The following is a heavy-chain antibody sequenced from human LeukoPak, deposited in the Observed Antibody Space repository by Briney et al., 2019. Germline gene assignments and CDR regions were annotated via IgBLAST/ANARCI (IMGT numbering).Heavy chain of an antibody. CDR3: ARIYGFRSGYYPPFDP. Sequence: SETLSLTCADYGGSFSGYYWSWIRQPPGKGLEWIGEINHSGGTNYNPSLKSRVTISVDTSKNQFSLKLSSVTAADTAVYDCARIYGFRSGYYPPFDPWGQGTLVTVSS. CDR2: INHSGGT. J-gene: IGHJ5*02. CDR1: GGSFSGYY. V-gene: IGHV4-34*01. D-gene: IGHD3-3*01.